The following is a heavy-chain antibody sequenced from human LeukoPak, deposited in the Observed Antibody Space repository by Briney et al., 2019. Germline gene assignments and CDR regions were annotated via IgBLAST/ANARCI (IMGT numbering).Heavy chain of an antibody. V-gene: IGHV1-2*02. D-gene: IGHD3-16*01. J-gene: IGHJ3*02. CDR1: GYTFTGYY. Sequence: ASVTVSCKASGYTFTGYYMHWVRQAPGQGLEWMGWINPNSGGTNYAQKFQGRVTMTRDTSISTAYMELSRLRSDDTAVYYCARAVRGHDAFDIWGQGTMVTVSS. CDR2: INPNSGGT. CDR3: ARAVRGHDAFDI.